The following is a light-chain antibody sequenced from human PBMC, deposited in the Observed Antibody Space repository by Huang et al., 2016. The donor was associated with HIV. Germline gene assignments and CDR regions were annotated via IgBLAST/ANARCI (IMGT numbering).Light chain of an antibody. Sequence: IVLTQTPGTLSLSPGERATLSCRASRSVTNSYLAWYQHRPGQAPRLLIYGASSRATGVPDRFSGSVSGTDFTLTITRLEPEDFGVYYCQQYSDSPFTFGGGTKVEIK. CDR2: GAS. J-gene: IGKJ4*01. V-gene: IGKV3-20*01. CDR3: QQYSDSPFT. CDR1: RSVTNSY.